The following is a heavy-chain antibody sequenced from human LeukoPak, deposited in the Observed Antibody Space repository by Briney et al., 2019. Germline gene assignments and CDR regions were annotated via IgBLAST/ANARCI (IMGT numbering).Heavy chain of an antibody. CDR1: GYSFTNFW. CDR2: IHPGDSDT. CDR3: ARRSGSYFDY. Sequence: GESLKISWKGSGYSFTNFWIGRGRQMPGKGVEWMGIIHPGDSDTRYSPSFQGQVTISADKSISTAYLQWNSLKASDTAMYYCARRSGSYFDYWGQGTLVTVSS. J-gene: IGHJ4*02. D-gene: IGHD1-26*01. V-gene: IGHV5-51*01.